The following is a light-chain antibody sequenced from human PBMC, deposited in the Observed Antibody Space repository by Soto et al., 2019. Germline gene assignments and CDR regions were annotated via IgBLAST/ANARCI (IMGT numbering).Light chain of an antibody. V-gene: IGKV4-1*01. J-gene: IGKJ2*01. CDR1: QSVLFSSNSNNY. Sequence: DIVMTQSPDSLAVSLGERATINCKSSQSVLFSSNSNNYLAWYQQKPGQPPKLLIYWASTRESGVPDRFSGSGSGTDFTLTISSLQADDVAVSYCQQYYNTPPTFGQGTKLEIK. CDR3: QQYYNTPPT. CDR2: WAS.